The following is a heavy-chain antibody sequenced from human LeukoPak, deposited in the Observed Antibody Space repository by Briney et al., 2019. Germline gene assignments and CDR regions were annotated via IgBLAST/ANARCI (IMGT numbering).Heavy chain of an antibody. V-gene: IGHV1-2*02. CDR2: INPNSGGT. D-gene: IGHD3-22*01. CDR1: GYTFTCYY. J-gene: IGHJ4*02. Sequence: GASVKVSCKASGYTFTCYYMHWVRQAPGQGLEWMGWINPNSGGTNYAQKFQGRVTMTRDTSISTAYMELSRLRSDDTAVYYCARDVKRGYYSFHYWGQGTLVTVSS. CDR3: ARDVKRGYYSFHY.